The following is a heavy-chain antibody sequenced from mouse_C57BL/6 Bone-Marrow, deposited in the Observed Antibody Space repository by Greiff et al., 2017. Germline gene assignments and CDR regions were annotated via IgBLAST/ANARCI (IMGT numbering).Heavy chain of an antibody. J-gene: IGHJ2*01. D-gene: IGHD1-1*01. V-gene: IGHV14-4*01. CDR1: GFNIKDDY. CDR3: TTSRLTTVVATDY. Sequence: EVQLQQSGAELVRPGASVKLSCTASGFNIKDDYMHWVKQRPEQGLEWIGWIDPENGDTEYASKFQGKATITADTSSNTAYLQLRSLTSEDTAVYYCTTSRLTTVVATDYWGQGTTLTVSS. CDR2: IDPENGDT.